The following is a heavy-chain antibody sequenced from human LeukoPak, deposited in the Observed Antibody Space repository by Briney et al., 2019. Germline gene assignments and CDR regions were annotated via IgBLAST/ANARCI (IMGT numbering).Heavy chain of an antibody. J-gene: IGHJ4*02. D-gene: IGHD1-26*01. CDR2: ISGSGSTI. Sequence: GGSLRLSCAASGFTFSTYEMNWVRQAPGKGLEWVSYISGSGSTIYYADSVKGRFTISRDNTKNSLYLQMNSLRDEDTAVYYCAKLESGGSYSPGHYWGQGTLVTVSS. V-gene: IGHV3-48*03. CDR3: AKLESGGSYSPGHY. CDR1: GFTFSTYE.